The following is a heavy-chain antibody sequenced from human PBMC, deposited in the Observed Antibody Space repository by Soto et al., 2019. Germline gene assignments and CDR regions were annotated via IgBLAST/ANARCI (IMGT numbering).Heavy chain of an antibody. CDR3: ARGWVEGLSRQPPSDF. D-gene: IGHD3-3*01. CDR2: INSDGSAT. J-gene: IGHJ4*02. Sequence: LRLSCAASGFTFNTHWMHWVRQAPGKGLVWVSRINSDGSATSHAESVKGRFTISRDNAKNTLYLHMNSLRAEDSAVYYCARGWVEGLSRQPPSDFWGQGTLVTVSS. V-gene: IGHV3-74*01. CDR1: GFTFNTHW.